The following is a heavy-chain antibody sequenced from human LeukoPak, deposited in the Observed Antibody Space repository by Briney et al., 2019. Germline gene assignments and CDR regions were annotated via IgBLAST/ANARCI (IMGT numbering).Heavy chain of an antibody. Sequence: GSLRLSCAASRFAFRSYWIGWVRQAPGKVLEWVANIKQDGSEKYYVDSVKGRFTISRDNAKNSLYLQMNSLRAEDTAVYYCARDFGTRRRDDAFDIWGQGTMVTVFS. CDR1: RFAFRSYW. D-gene: IGHD1-7*01. CDR2: IKQDGSEK. J-gene: IGHJ3*02. V-gene: IGHV3-7*01. CDR3: ARDFGTRRRDDAFDI.